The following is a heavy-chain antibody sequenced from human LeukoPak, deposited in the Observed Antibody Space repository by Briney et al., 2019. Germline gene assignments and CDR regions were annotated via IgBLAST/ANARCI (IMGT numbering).Heavy chain of an antibody. D-gene: IGHD3-10*01. CDR3: ARDDYYYGSGSYPNAVPFDY. CDR2: ISSSGSTI. CDR1: GFTFNDYY. V-gene: IGHV3-11*01. J-gene: IGHJ4*02. Sequence: GGSLRLSCAASGFTFNDYYMSWIRQAPGKGLNWVSYISSSGSTIYYADSVKGRFTISRDNAKNSLYLQMNSLRAEDTAIYYCARDDYYYGSGSYPNAVPFDYWGQGTLVTVSS.